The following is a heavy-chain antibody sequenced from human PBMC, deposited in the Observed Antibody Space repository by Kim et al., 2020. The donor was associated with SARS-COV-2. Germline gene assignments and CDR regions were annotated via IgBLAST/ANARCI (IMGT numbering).Heavy chain of an antibody. Sequence: GGSLRLSCMASGFTFSTYAMSWVRQAPGKGLEWVLLTTGSGATSYYADSVKGRFTISRDNSRNTLYLEMSSLRVEDTAVYYCVKGLYGAGSTSRYFDYWGQGALVTVSS. CDR3: VKGLYGAGSTSRYFDY. J-gene: IGHJ4*02. CDR1: GFTFSTYA. V-gene: IGHV3-23*01. CDR2: TTGSGATS. D-gene: IGHD3-10*01.